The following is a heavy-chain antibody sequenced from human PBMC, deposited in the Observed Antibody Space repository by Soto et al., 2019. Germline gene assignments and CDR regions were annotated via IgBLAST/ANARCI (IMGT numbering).Heavy chain of an antibody. V-gene: IGHV4-39*01. Sequence: SETLSLTCTVSGGSISSSSYYWGWIRQPPGKGLEWIGSIYYSGSTYYNPSLKSRVTISVDTSKNQFSLKLSSVTAADTAVYYCARYEPVVVAATNWFDPWGQGTLVTVSS. CDR1: GGSISSSSYY. D-gene: IGHD2-15*01. J-gene: IGHJ5*02. CDR2: IYYSGST. CDR3: ARYEPVVVAATNWFDP.